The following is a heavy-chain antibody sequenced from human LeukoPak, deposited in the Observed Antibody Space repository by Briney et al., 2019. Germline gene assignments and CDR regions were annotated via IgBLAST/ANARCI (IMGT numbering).Heavy chain of an antibody. Sequence: GGSLRLSCAASGFTFSNSAMYWVRQAPGKGLEFVSVISTNGDRTYYADSVKGRFTISRDNSRNTLYLQMGSLRADDMAVYYCARGVAISSSGWYDTFDYWGQGALVTISS. V-gene: IGHV3-64*02. D-gene: IGHD6-19*01. CDR3: ARGVAISSSGWYDTFDY. J-gene: IGHJ4*02. CDR1: GFTFSNSA. CDR2: ISTNGDRT.